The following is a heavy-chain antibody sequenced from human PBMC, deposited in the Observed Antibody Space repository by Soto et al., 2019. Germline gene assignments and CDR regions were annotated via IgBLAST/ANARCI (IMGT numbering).Heavy chain of an antibody. CDR1: GFTFSSYG. Sequence: GGSLRLSCAASGFTFSSYGMHWVRQAPGKGLEWVAVISYDGSNKYYADSVKGRFTISRDNSKNTLYLQMNSLRAEDTAVYYCAKTQNVVVTAMPDYWGQGTLVTVSS. CDR2: ISYDGSNK. V-gene: IGHV3-30*18. J-gene: IGHJ4*02. D-gene: IGHD2-21*02. CDR3: AKTQNVVVTAMPDY.